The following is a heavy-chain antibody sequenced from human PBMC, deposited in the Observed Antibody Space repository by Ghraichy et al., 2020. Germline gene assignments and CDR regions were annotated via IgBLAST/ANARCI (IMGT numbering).Heavy chain of an antibody. CDR1: GFTFSSYW. V-gene: IGHV3-7*01. J-gene: IGHJ6*02. CDR2: IKQDGSEK. Sequence: LSLTCAASGFTFSSYWMSWVRQAPGKGLEWVANIKQDGSEKYYVDSVKGRFTISRDNAKNSLYLQMNSLRAEDTAVYYCARDPHGHYYGMDVWGQGTTVTVSS. CDR3: ARDPHGHYYGMDV.